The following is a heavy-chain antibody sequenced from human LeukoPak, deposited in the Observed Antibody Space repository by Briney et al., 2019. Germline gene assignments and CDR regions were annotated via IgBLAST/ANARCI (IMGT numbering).Heavy chain of an antibody. Sequence: TGGSLRLSCAASGFSFSSYGIHWVRQASGRGLEWVAFIRYDGSNKDYADSVKGRFTISRDNSKNTLYLEMNSLRAEDTAVYHCAKVRFSDSGRDGLDSWGQGTLVTVSS. CDR1: GFSFSSYG. D-gene: IGHD5-12*01. CDR3: AKVRFSDSGRDGLDS. J-gene: IGHJ5*01. V-gene: IGHV3-30*02. CDR2: IRYDGSNK.